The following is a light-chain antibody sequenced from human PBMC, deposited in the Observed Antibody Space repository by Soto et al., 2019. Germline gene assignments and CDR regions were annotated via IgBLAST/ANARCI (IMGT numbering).Light chain of an antibody. V-gene: IGKV2-28*01. CDR2: LGS. J-gene: IGKJ1*01. Sequence: DIVMTQSPLSLPVTPGEPASISCRSSQSLLHSNGYNYLDWYLQKPGQSPQLLIYLGSNRASGVPDRFSGSGSGTDFTLKISRGEAEDVGVYYCMQPLQSWTFGQGTKLEIK. CDR3: MQPLQSWT. CDR1: QSLLHSNGYNY.